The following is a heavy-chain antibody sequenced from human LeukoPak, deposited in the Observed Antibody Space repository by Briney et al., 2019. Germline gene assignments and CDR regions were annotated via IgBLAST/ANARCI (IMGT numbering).Heavy chain of an antibody. V-gene: IGHV1-18*01. J-gene: IGHJ5*02. D-gene: IGHD2-21*01. Sequence: ASVKVSCKASGYTFTSYDINWVRQAPGQGLEWMGWVSGYNGNTNYAQKFEGRVAMTTDASTSTAYMELRGLRSEDTAVYYCARGDWFDPWGQGTLVTVPS. CDR1: GYTFTSYD. CDR3: ARGDWFDP. CDR2: VSGYNGNT.